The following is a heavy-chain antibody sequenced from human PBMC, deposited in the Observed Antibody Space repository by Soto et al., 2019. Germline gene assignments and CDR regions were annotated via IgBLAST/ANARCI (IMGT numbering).Heavy chain of an antibody. CDR1: SGSIINYY. CDR3: ASRLTLATTTGDAFDL. J-gene: IGHJ3*01. Sequence: QVQLQESGPGLVKPSETLSLTCTVSSGSIINYYWSWIRQHPGKGLEWLGFFYYSGSTNYDSFLKGRVTRSVEMSRQQLSLKLNSVTADDTAVYYCASRLTLATTTGDAFDLWGKGTMVTVSS. CDR2: FYYSGST. D-gene: IGHD4-17*01. V-gene: IGHV4-59*01.